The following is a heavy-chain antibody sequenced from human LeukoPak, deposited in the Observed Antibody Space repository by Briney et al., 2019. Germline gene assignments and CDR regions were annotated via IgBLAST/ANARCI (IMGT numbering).Heavy chain of an antibody. D-gene: IGHD3-10*01. J-gene: IGHJ3*02. CDR1: GFSFSTNP. Sequence: PGGSLRLSCAASGFSFSTNPMSWVRQAPGKGLEWVSAIGPDKTYYADSVKGRLTISRDNYNNTVDLHMSSPRAEDTAIYYCVKEHVDRAFTRSFEIWGQGTVVTVSS. CDR2: IGPDKT. CDR3: VKEHVDRAFTRSFEI. V-gene: IGHV3-23*01.